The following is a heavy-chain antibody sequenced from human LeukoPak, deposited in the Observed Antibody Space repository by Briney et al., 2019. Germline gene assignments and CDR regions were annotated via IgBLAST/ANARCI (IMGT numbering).Heavy chain of an antibody. Sequence: GGSLRLSCAASGFTLSGYWMTWVRQGPGKGLEWVANINRDGGQRSYVDSVKGRFAISRDNAKNSLYLQMSSLNTEDTAVYYCARDISPDDYFDSHKCYYDAFDIWGQGTLVTVSS. V-gene: IGHV3-7*04. D-gene: IGHD3-22*01. CDR3: ARDISPDDYFDSHKCYYDAFDI. CDR1: GFTLSGYW. J-gene: IGHJ3*02. CDR2: INRDGGQR.